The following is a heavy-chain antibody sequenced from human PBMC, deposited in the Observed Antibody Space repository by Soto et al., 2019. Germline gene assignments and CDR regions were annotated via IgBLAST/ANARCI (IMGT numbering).Heavy chain of an antibody. V-gene: IGHV1-58*02. J-gene: IGHJ6*02. CDR2: IGVGAGNT. CDR3: AADPAHYDPFTYYYGMDV. D-gene: IGHD5-12*01. CDR1: GFTFSRSA. Sequence: GASVKVSCKTSGFTFSRSAIQWVRQARGERLEWVGWIGVGAGNTNYAQNLRGRVTITRDMSTNTAYMELSSLRSEDTAVYYCAADPAHYDPFTYYYGMDVWGQGTTVTVSS.